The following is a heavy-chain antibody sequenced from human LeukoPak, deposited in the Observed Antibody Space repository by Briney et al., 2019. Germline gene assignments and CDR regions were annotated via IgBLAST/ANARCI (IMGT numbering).Heavy chain of an antibody. CDR2: ISGSGGST. J-gene: IGHJ4*02. CDR1: GFTFSSYA. Sequence: PGGSLRLSCAASGFTFSSYAMSWVRQAPGKGLEWVSAISGSGGSTYYADSVKGRFTISRDNSKNTLYLQMNSLRAEDTAVYYCAKDSAQLFIAAALFDYWGQGTLVTVSS. CDR3: AKDSAQLFIAAALFDY. D-gene: IGHD6-13*01. V-gene: IGHV3-23*01.